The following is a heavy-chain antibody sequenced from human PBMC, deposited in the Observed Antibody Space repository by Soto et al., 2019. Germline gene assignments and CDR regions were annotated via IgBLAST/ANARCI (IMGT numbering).Heavy chain of an antibody. J-gene: IGHJ4*02. V-gene: IGHV3-9*01. CDR1: GFTFDDYA. Sequence: EVQLVESGGGLVQPGRSLRLSCAASGFTFDDYAMHWVRQAPGKGLEWVSGISWNSGSIGYADSVKGRFTISRDNAKTSLYLQMNSLRAEDTALYYCAKSPSYYGDFDYWGQGTLVTVSS. CDR3: AKSPSYYGDFDY. CDR2: ISWNSGSI. D-gene: IGHD4-17*01.